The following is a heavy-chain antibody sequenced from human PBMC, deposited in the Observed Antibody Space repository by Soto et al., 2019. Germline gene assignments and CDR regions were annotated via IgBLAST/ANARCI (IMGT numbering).Heavy chain of an antibody. CDR2: IYWDDDK. J-gene: IGHJ4*02. Sequence: ITLNESGPTVVRPTETLTLTCRFSGFSLTTSGVGVGWIRQSPGKAPEWLALIYWDDDKRYSASLKSRLTITKDTSKNQVVLTVSDLDPTDRATYYCAHRVLHTVFGLVTTTAIYFDFWGLSTPVAVSS. CDR3: AHRVLHTVFGLVTTTAIYFDF. V-gene: IGHV2-5*02. D-gene: IGHD3-3*01. CDR1: GFSLTTSGVG.